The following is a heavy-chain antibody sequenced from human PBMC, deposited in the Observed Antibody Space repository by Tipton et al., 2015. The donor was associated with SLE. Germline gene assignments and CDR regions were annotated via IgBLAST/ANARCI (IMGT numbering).Heavy chain of an antibody. CDR1: GFTFSDYY. CDR3: ARGEVPFSYFDY. J-gene: IGHJ4*02. V-gene: IGHV3-11*01. D-gene: IGHD2/OR15-2a*01. CDR2: ISSTGNTI. Sequence: SLRLSCAASGFTFSDYYMSWIRQAPGKGLEWVSYISSTGNTIYADSVKGRFTLSRDNAENSLSVHMNSLRAEDTAVYYCARGEVPFSYFDYWGQGTLVTVSS.